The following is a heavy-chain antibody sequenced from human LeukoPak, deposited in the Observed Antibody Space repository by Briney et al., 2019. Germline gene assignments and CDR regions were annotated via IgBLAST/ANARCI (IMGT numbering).Heavy chain of an antibody. Sequence: ASVKVSCKASGYTFTGYYMHWVRRAPGQGLEWMGWINPNSGGTNYAQKFQGRVTMTRDKSIRTAYLELSRLRSDDTAVYYCARSPHILTGENFDYWGQGTLVTVSS. CDR2: INPNSGGT. CDR3: ARSPHILTGENFDY. V-gene: IGHV1-2*02. D-gene: IGHD3-9*01. J-gene: IGHJ4*02. CDR1: GYTFTGYY.